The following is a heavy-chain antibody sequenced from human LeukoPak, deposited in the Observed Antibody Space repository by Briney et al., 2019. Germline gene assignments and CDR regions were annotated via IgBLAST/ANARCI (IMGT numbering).Heavy chain of an antibody. J-gene: IGHJ4*02. D-gene: IGHD5-12*01. CDR3: ARDYSGYGYFDY. CDR1: GGSISSDGDY. Sequence: SETLSLTCTVSGGSISSDGDYWGWTRQHPEKGLEWIGFIYYSRTTYYNPSLKSRVTISVDTSKNQFSLKLSSVTAADAAVYYCARDYSGYGYFDYWGPGTLVTVSS. V-gene: IGHV4-31*03. CDR2: IYYSRTT.